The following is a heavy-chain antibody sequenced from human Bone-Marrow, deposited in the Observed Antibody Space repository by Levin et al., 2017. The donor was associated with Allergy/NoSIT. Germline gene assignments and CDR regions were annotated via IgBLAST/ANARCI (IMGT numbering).Heavy chain of an antibody. V-gene: IGHV1-69*06. CDR1: GGSFSSYA. CDR2: IIPIFGSS. D-gene: IGHD3-10*01. Sequence: PGGSLRLSCKASGGSFSSYAISWVRQAPGQGLEWMGGIIPIFGSSNYAQKFQDRVTITVDKSTSTVYLEVSSLRSEDTAVYYCARDPGTMAEYFYDGFDVWGQGTTVTVSS. CDR3: ARDPGTMAEYFYDGFDV. J-gene: IGHJ6*02.